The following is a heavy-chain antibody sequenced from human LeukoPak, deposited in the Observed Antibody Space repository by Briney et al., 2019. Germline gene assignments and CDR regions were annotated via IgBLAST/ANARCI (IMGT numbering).Heavy chain of an antibody. Sequence: SVKVSCKASGGTFSSYANSGVRQAPAQGLEWMGRIIPIFSTANYAQKFQGRVTITTDESTSTAYMELSSLRSEDTAVYYCARLSCSSTSCGYYFDYWGQGTLVTVSS. V-gene: IGHV1-69*05. J-gene: IGHJ4*02. CDR3: ARLSCSSTSCGYYFDY. CDR2: IIPIFSTA. CDR1: GGTFSSYA. D-gene: IGHD2-2*01.